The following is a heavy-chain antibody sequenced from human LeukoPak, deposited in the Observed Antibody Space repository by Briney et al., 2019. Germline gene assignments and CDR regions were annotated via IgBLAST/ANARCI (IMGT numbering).Heavy chain of an antibody. CDR3: AIRGSPMVRNY. D-gene: IGHD3-10*01. CDR2: ISSSSSYI. V-gene: IGHV3-21*01. CDR1: AFTFDDYT. Sequence: PGGSLRLSCAASAFTFDDYTMHWVRQGPGKGLEWVSSISSSSSYIYYADSVKGRFTISIDNAKNSLYLQMNSLRAEDTAVYYCAIRGSPMVRNYWGQGTLVTVSS. J-gene: IGHJ4*02.